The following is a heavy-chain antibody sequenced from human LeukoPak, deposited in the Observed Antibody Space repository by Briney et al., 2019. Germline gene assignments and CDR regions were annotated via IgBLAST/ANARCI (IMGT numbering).Heavy chain of an antibody. V-gene: IGHV4-4*09. CDR2: IYTSGST. Sequence: SETLSLTCTVSGGSISSYYWSWIRQPPGKGLEWIGNIYTSGSTNYNPSLKSRVTISVDTSKNQISLKLNSVTAADTAVYHCARLIYSTSCFDYWGQGTLVTVSS. CDR1: GGSISSYY. D-gene: IGHD6-6*01. CDR3: ARLIYSTSCFDY. J-gene: IGHJ4*02.